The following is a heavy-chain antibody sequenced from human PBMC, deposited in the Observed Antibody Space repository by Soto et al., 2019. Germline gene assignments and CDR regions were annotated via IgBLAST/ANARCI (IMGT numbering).Heavy chain of an antibody. CDR1: GYTFTNYA. V-gene: IGHV1-3*01. CDR3: AIVDRVMVGYFDF. Sequence: ASVKVSCKASGYTFTNYALHWVLQVPGQRLEWVGWIKAGNGETRYSEKVEDRLTITRDTSANTVYMELSRLRSEDTAVYYCAIVDRVMVGYFDFWGQGTLVTVSS. J-gene: IGHJ4*02. CDR2: IKAGNGET. D-gene: IGHD5-18*01.